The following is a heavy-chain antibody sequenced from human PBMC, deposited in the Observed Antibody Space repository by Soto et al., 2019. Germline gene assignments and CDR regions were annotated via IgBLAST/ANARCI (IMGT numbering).Heavy chain of an antibody. D-gene: IGHD3-22*01. CDR3: ARNPGPYYYDSSGYYYYFDY. CDR2: IYYSGST. V-gene: IGHV4-31*03. CDR1: GGSISSGGYY. Sequence: SETLSLTCTVSGGSISSGGYYWSWIRQHPGKGLEWIGYIYYSGSTYYNPSLKSRVTISVDTSKNQFSLKLSSVTAADTAVYYCARNPGPYYYDSSGYYYYFDYWGQGTLVTVSS. J-gene: IGHJ4*02.